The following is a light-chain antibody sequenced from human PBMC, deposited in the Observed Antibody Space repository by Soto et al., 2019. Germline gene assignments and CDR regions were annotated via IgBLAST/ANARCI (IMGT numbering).Light chain of an antibody. CDR3: QVWDSSSALGVV. CDR1: NIGSKS. CDR2: YDS. Sequence: ELTQPPSVSVAPGKTARITCGGNNIGSKSVHWYQQKPGQAPVLVIYYDSDRPSGIPERFSGSNSGNTATLTISRVEAGDEADYYCQVWDSSSALGVVFGGGTKLTVL. V-gene: IGLV3-21*04. J-gene: IGLJ2*01.